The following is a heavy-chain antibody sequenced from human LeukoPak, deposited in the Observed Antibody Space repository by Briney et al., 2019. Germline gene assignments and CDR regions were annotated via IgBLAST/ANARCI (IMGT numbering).Heavy chain of an antibody. Sequence: PGGSLRLSCAASGFTFSSYWMSWVRQAPGKGLEWVANIKQDGSEKYYVDSVKGRFTISRDNAKNSLYLLMNSLRAEDTAVYYCARLPFRQWLDYWGQGTLVTVSS. D-gene: IGHD3-22*01. CDR3: ARLPFRQWLDY. CDR1: GFTFSSYW. J-gene: IGHJ4*02. CDR2: IKQDGSEK. V-gene: IGHV3-7*01.